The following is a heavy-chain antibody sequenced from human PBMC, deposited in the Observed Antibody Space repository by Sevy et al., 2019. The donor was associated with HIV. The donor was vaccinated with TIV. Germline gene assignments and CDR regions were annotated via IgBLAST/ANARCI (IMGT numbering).Heavy chain of an antibody. CDR1: GYTFSAYY. CDR3: ARAVWSGYYGYDPFDM. D-gene: IGHD3-3*01. Sequence: ASVKVSCKASGYTFSAYYIHWVRQAPGHGLEWLGWINPNSGGTKYAQKFQGRVTMTRDTSISAAYMELSRLTSDDTAVYYCARAVWSGYYGYDPFDMWGQGTMVTVSS. J-gene: IGHJ3*02. V-gene: IGHV1-2*02. CDR2: INPNSGGT.